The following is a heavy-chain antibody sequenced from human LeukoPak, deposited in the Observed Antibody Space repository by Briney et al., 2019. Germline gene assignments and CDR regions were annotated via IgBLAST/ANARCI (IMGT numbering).Heavy chain of an antibody. CDR1: GGSISSSSYY. D-gene: IGHD1-26*01. CDR3: TRRYSNRVHFDY. Sequence: SPETLSLTCTVSGGSISSSSYYWGCIRQPPGKGLEWIGNIYYNGSTYYNPSLKSRATISVDTSKNQFSLKLSSVTVADTAVYYCTRRYSNRVHFDYRGQGTLVTVSS. V-gene: IGHV4-39*01. J-gene: IGHJ4*02. CDR2: IYYNGST.